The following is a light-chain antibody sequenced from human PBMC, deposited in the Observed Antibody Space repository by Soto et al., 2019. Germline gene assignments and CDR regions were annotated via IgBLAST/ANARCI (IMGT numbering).Light chain of an antibody. V-gene: IGKV1-5*03. CDR1: QSISDW. CDR3: HQYNSYLWT. J-gene: IGKJ1*01. Sequence: DIQMTQSPSTLSASVGDRVTITCRASQSISDWLAWYQQNPGKAPKVLIYKGSFLENGVPSRFSGSGSGTEFTLTIDSLQPDDFATYYCHQYNSYLWTFGQGTKVEIK. CDR2: KGS.